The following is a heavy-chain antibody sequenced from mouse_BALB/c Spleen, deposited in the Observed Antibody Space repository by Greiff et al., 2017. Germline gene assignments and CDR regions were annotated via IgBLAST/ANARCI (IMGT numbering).Heavy chain of an antibody. CDR1: GFAFSRYW. D-gene: IGHD2-13*01. CDR3: ERLGDYGAMEY. CDR2: INPDSSTI. V-gene: IGHV4-1*02. J-gene: IGHJ4*01. Sequence: EVKLLESGGGLVQPGRSLKLSCAASGFAFSRYWMSWVRQAPGKGLEWIGEINPDSSTINYTPSLKDKFIISRDNAKNTLYLQMSKVRSEDTALYYCERLGDYGAMEYWGQGTSVTVSS.